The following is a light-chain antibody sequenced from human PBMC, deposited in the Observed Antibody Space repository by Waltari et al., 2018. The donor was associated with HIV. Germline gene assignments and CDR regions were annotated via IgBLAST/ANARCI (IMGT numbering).Light chain of an antibody. CDR3: QAWDSSTVV. CDR1: KLGDKY. V-gene: IGLV3-1*01. Sequence: SYELTQPPSVSVSPGQTASITCSGDKLGDKYACWYQQKPGHAPGVVIYQDSKRPSGIPERFSGSNSGNTATLTISGTQAMDEADYYCQAWDSSTVVFGGGTKLTVL. J-gene: IGLJ2*01. CDR2: QDS.